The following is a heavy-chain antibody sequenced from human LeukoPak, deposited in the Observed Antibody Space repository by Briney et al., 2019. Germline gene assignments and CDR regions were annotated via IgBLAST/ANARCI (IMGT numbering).Heavy chain of an antibody. Sequence: ASVKVSCKASGYTFTSYDINWVRQATGQGLEWMGWMNPNSGNTGYAQKFQVRVTMTRNTSISTAYMELNRLRSDDTAVYYCATKGYCSGGSCYFHFIDYWGQGTLVTVSS. J-gene: IGHJ4*02. CDR2: MNPNSGNT. CDR1: GYTFTSYD. CDR3: ATKGYCSGGSCYFHFIDY. V-gene: IGHV1-8*01. D-gene: IGHD2-15*01.